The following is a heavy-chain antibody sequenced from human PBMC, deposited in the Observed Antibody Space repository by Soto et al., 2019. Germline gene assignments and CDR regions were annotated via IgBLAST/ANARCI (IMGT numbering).Heavy chain of an antibody. V-gene: IGHV5-51*01. CDR1: GYSFTNYW. CDR3: ARRDYDTSGYYFFGQ. D-gene: IGHD3-22*01. CDR2: IYPGDSDT. J-gene: IGHJ4*02. Sequence: PGESLKISCKGSGYSFTNYWIGWVRQMPGKGLECMGIIYPGDSDTRYSPFFQGQVTISVDKSISTAYLQWSSLKASDTAMYYCARRDYDTSGYYFFGQWGQGTLVTVSS.